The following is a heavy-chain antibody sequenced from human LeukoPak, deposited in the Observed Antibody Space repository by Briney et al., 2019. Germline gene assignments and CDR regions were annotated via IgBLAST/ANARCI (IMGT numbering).Heavy chain of an antibody. J-gene: IGHJ2*01. V-gene: IGHV3-23*01. D-gene: IGHD4/OR15-4a*01. CDR2: TSGSGGST. CDR3: AKPLDYISREWYFDL. CDR1: GFTFSSYA. Sequence: GGSLRLSCAASGFTFSSYAMSWVRKAPGKGLEWVSATSGSGGSTYYADSVKGRFTISRDNSKNTLYLKMNSLRAEDTDVYYCAKPLDYISREWYFDLWGRGTLVTVSS.